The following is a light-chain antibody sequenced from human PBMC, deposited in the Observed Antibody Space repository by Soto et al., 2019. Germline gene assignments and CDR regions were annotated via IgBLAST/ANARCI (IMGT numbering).Light chain of an antibody. CDR3: QQYGTSPFIT. CDR2: GAS. CDR1: QSVSSCY. Sequence: EIVLTQSPGTLSLSPGERGTLSCRASQSVSSCYLAWYQQKPGQAPRLLIYGASSRATGIPDRFSGSGSGTDFTLTISRLEPEDFAVYYCQQYGTSPFITFGQGTRLEIK. J-gene: IGKJ5*01. V-gene: IGKV3-20*01.